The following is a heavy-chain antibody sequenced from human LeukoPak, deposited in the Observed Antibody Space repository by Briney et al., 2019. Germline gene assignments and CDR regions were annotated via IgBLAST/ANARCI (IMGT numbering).Heavy chain of an antibody. CDR2: IYYSGST. D-gene: IGHD4-17*01. Sequence: SETLSLTCTVSGGSISSYYWSWIRQPPGKGLEWIGYIYYSGSTKYNPSLKSRLTISVDTSEEQFSLKLTSVTAADTAVYYCARGEDGDYYFQHWGQGTLVTVSS. J-gene: IGHJ1*01. CDR1: GGSISSYY. V-gene: IGHV4-59*08. CDR3: ARGEDGDYYFQH.